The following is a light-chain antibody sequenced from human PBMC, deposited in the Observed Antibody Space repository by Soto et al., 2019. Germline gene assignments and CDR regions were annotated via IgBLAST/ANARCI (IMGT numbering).Light chain of an antibody. CDR3: SSYTTSITYV. Sequence: QSALTQPASVSGSPGQSITISCTGTSNDVGAYNYVSWYQQHLGKAPKLMIYEVSNRPSGISNRFSGSKSGNTASLTISGLQAEDDADYYCSSYTTSITYVFGTGTKLTVL. CDR2: EVS. CDR1: SNDVGAYNY. J-gene: IGLJ1*01. V-gene: IGLV2-14*01.